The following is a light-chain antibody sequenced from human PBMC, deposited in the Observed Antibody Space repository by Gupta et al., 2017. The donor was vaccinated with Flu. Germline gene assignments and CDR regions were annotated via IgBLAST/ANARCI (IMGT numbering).Light chain of an antibody. CDR1: SSDVGGYNY. CDR3: SSYAGSNNLRV. V-gene: IGLV2-8*01. CDR2: EVS. Sequence: QSALTQPPSASGSPGQSFTISCTGTSSDVGGYNYVSWYQQHPGKPPKLMIYEVSKRPSGVPDRFSGSKSGNTASLTVSGLQAEDEADYYCSSYAGSNNLRVFGGGTKLTVL. J-gene: IGLJ3*02.